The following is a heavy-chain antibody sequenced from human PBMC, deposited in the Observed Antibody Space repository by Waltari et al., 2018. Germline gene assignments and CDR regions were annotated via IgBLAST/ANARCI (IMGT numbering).Heavy chain of an antibody. D-gene: IGHD5-12*01. CDR2: ISYAGTT. CDR1: GGSIDTPKHY. V-gene: IGHV4-39*01. J-gene: IGHJ3*01. Sequence: QLQLQESGPGPVKPSETLSLTCSVSGGSIDTPKHYWSWIRQPPGQGLEGIGTISYAGTTYTNPSLRSRLTMSRDTSKNQLSLTLGSTTAADTAVYYCATYIGASVGTAAFDVWGQGTMVTVSS. CDR3: ATYIGASVGTAAFDV.